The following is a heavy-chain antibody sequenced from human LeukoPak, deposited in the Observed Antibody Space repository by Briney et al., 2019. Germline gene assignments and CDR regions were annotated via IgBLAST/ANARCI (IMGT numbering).Heavy chain of an antibody. J-gene: IGHJ3*02. V-gene: IGHV3-53*01. D-gene: IGHD2-2*01. CDR2: IYTGGGR. CDR1: GFTFTDSY. Sequence: GGSLRLSCAASGFTFTDSYMTWVRQAPGKELEWVSVIYTGGGRYYADSVKGRFTISRDNSKNTLYLQMNSLRAEDTAVYYCAKVKGLCSSTSCYGDAFDIWGQGTMVTVSS. CDR3: AKVKGLCSSTSCYGDAFDI.